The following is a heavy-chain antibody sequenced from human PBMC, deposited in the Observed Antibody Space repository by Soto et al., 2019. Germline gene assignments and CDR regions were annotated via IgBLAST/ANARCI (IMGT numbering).Heavy chain of an antibody. Sequence: EVQLVETGGGLIKPGGSLRLSCAASGFTVSSNYMSWVRQAPGKGLEWVSVIYSGGSTYYADSVRGRFTIYRDNSKNTLYLQMKSPRAEDTAVYYCARDPPATSHGIDVWGQGTTVTVSS. CDR1: GFTVSSNY. CDR3: ARDPPATSHGIDV. V-gene: IGHV3-53*02. J-gene: IGHJ6*02. CDR2: IYSGGST.